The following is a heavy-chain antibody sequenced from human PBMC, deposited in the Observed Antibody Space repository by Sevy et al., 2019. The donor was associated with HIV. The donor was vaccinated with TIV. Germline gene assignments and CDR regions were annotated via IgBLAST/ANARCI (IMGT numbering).Heavy chain of an antibody. Sequence: ASVKVSCKASGYTFTSYDINWVLQATGQGLEWMGWMNPNSGNTGYAQKFQGRVTMTRNTSISTAYMELSSLRSEDTAVYYCARVGPYGDYFDYWGQRTLVTVSS. CDR2: MNPNSGNT. CDR1: GYTFTSYD. CDR3: ARVGPYGDYFDY. V-gene: IGHV1-8*01. J-gene: IGHJ4*02. D-gene: IGHD4-17*01.